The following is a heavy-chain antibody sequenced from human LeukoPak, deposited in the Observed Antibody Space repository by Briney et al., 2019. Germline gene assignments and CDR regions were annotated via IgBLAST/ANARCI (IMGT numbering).Heavy chain of an antibody. J-gene: IGHJ4*02. Sequence: PGGSLRLSCAASGFTFSTSWMHWVRQAPGKGREWGANIKEDGSEKYYVDSVKGRLTISRDNAKKSLYLQMNSLRAEDTALYYCARGLFSGSYTFGYWGQGSLVTVPS. CDR2: IKEDGSEK. CDR3: ARGLFSGSYTFGY. CDR1: GFTFSTSW. D-gene: IGHD1-26*01. V-gene: IGHV3-7*04.